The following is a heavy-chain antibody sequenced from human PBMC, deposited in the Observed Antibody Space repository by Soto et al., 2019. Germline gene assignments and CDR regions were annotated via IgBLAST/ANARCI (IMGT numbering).Heavy chain of an antibody. Sequence: SETLSLPCAVYGGSFSGYYWSWIRQPPGKGLEWIGEINHSGSTNYNPSLKSRVTISVDTSKNLFSLKLSSVTAADTAVYYCARGQKTYYYGSGSYYTYYYYYYMDVWGKGTTVT. CDR2: INHSGST. CDR1: GGSFSGYY. CDR3: ARGQKTYYYGSGSYYTYYYYYYMDV. D-gene: IGHD3-10*01. V-gene: IGHV4-34*01. J-gene: IGHJ6*03.